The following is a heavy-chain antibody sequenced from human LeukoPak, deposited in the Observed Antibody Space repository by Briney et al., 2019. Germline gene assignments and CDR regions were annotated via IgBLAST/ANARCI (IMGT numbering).Heavy chain of an antibody. CDR2: INHSGST. Sequence: SETLSLTCAVYGGSFSGYYWSWIRQPPGKGLEWIGEINHSGSTNYNPPLKSRVTISVDTSKNQFSLKLSSVTAADTAVYYCARVPNWFDPWGQGTLVTVSS. CDR1: GGSFSGYY. J-gene: IGHJ5*02. V-gene: IGHV4-34*01. CDR3: ARVPNWFDP.